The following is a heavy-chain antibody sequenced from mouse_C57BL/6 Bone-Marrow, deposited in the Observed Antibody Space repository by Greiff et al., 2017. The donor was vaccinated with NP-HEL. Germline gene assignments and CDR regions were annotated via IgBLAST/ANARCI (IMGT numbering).Heavy chain of an antibody. CDR1: GYTFTSYW. CDR3: AREAYYSNCFDY. CDR2: IHPNSGST. D-gene: IGHD2-5*01. Sequence: VQLQQPGAELVKPGASVKLSCKASGYTFTSYWMHWVKQRPGQGLEWIGMIHPNSGSTNYNEKFKSKATLTVDKSSSKAYMKRSSLKSEDSAVYYSAREAYYSNCFDYWGQGTTLTVSS. V-gene: IGHV1-64*01. J-gene: IGHJ2*01.